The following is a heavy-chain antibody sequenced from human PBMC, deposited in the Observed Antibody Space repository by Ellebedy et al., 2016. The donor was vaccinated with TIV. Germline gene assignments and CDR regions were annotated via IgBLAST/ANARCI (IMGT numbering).Heavy chain of an antibody. CDR2: INAGNGNT. CDR3: ATDITGAVAGYYYYGMDV. CDR1: GYTFTRYP. V-gene: IGHV1-3*01. D-gene: IGHD6-19*01. Sequence: AASVKVSCNASGYTFTRYPIHWVRQAPGQRLEWMGWINAGNGNTKYSQKFQGRVTMTEDTSTDTAYMELSSLRSEDTAVYYCATDITGAVAGYYYYGMDVWGQGTTVTVSS. J-gene: IGHJ6*02.